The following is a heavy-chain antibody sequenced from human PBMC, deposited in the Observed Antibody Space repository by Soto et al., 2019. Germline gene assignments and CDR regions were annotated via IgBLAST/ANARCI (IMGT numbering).Heavy chain of an antibody. V-gene: IGHV3-33*01. CDR2: IWYDGSNK. CDR3: AREQIMDYYYYMDV. D-gene: IGHD3-16*01. J-gene: IGHJ6*03. CDR1: GFTFSSYG. Sequence: GGSLRLSCAASGFTFSSYGMHWVRQAPGKGLEWVAVIWYDGSNKYYADSVKGRFTISRDNSKNTPYLQMNSLRAEDTAVYYCAREQIMDYYYYMDVWGKGTTVTVSS.